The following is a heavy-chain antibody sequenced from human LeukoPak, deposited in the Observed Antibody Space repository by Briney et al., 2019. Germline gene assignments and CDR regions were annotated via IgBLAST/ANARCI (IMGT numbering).Heavy chain of an antibody. CDR1: GFTFSSYG. CDR3: ARGTRKDSRDGYNF. Sequence: PGRSLRLSCAASGFTFSSYGMHWVRQAPGKGLEWVAVIWYDGSNKYYADSVKGRFTISRDNSKNTLYLQMNSLRAEDTAVYYCARGTRKDSRDGYNFWGQGTLVTVSS. V-gene: IGHV3-33*01. J-gene: IGHJ4*02. CDR2: IWYDGSNK. D-gene: IGHD5-24*01.